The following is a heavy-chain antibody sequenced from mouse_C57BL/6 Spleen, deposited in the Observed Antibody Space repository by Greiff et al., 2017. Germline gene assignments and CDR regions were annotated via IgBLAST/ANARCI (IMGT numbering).Heavy chain of an antibody. V-gene: IGHV14-3*01. J-gene: IGHJ2*01. CDR3: ASYYGGPY. Sequence: EVMLVESVAEFVRPGASVKLSCTASGYNIKNTYMHWVKQRPEQGLEWIGRIDPANGTTKYAPKFKGKATITADSSSNTAYLQLTSLTSEDTAIYYCASYYGGPYWGQGTTLTVSS. CDR1: GYNIKNTY. D-gene: IGHD1-1*02. CDR2: IDPANGTT.